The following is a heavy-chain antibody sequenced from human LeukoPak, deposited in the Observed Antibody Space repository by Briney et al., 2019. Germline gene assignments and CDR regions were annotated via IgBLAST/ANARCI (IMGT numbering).Heavy chain of an antibody. CDR1: GFTFSSYG. D-gene: IGHD1-26*01. J-gene: IGHJ4*02. V-gene: IGHV3-30*19. Sequence: PGRSLRLSCAASGFTFSSYGMHWVRQAPGKGLEWVAVIWYDGSNKYYADSVKGRFTISRDNSKNTLYLQMNSLRAEDTAVYYCAREGSSPTFDYWGQGTLVTVSS. CDR2: IWYDGSNK. CDR3: AREGSSPTFDY.